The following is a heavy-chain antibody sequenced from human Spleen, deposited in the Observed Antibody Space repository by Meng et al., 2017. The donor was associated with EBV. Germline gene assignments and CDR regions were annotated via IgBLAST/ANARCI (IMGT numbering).Heavy chain of an antibody. CDR3: ARHIDPWANSFDP. CDR1: GGSIRSGDYY. V-gene: IGHV4-39*01. D-gene: IGHD1-26*01. Sequence: HLQESGPGQVRLSETLPLTCSVSGGSIRSGDYYWGWIRQPPGKGLQWIGSMYFGGTTYYNPSLKSRVAISMDTSKNYFSLKVSSVTAADTAVYYCARHIDPWANSFDPWGQGALVTVSS. CDR2: MYFGGTT. J-gene: IGHJ5*02.